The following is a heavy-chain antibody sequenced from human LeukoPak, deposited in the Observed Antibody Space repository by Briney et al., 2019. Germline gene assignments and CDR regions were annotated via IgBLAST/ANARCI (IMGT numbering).Heavy chain of an antibody. D-gene: IGHD6-13*01. V-gene: IGHV3-30*03. CDR2: MSYDGSNK. Sequence: PGRSLRLSCAASGFTFSSYGMHWVRQAPGTGLEWVAVMSYDGSNKYYADSVKGRFTISRDNSKNTLYLQMNSLRAEDTAVYYCAIVAAADAFDIWGQGTMVTVSS. CDR1: GFTFSSYG. CDR3: AIVAAADAFDI. J-gene: IGHJ3*02.